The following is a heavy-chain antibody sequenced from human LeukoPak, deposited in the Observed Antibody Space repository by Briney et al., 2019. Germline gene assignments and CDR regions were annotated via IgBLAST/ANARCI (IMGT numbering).Heavy chain of an antibody. V-gene: IGHV3-73*01. Sequence: GGSLRLSCAASGFTFSDSAMHWVRQASGKGLEWVGRIRSKTKSYATAYAASVKGRFTISRDDSKNTAYLQMNSLRAEDTAVYYCARDDDSSGYYGWVDYWGQGTLVTVSS. J-gene: IGHJ4*02. CDR3: ARDDDSSGYYGWVDY. CDR1: GFTFSDSA. D-gene: IGHD3-22*01. CDR2: IRSKTKSYAT.